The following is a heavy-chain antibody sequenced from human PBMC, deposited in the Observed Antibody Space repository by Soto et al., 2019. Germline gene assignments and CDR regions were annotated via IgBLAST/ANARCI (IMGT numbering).Heavy chain of an antibody. V-gene: IGHV1-18*01. CDR1: GYTVTSYG. CDR3: AKSTMVRGVNYYGMDV. D-gene: IGHD3-10*01. CDR2: ISAYNGNT. Sequence: GASANVACKACGYTVTSYGIGGVRQAPGQGLEWMGWISAYNGNTNYAQKLQGRVTINPDTSKNQFSLQLNSVTPEDTAVYYCAKSTMVRGVNYYGMDVWGQGTTVTVSS. J-gene: IGHJ6*02.